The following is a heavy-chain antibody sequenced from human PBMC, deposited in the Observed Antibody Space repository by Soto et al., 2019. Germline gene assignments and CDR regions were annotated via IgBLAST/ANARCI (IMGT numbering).Heavy chain of an antibody. CDR2: IYYSRSD. CDR3: ARVVQFYDSSGYSFYYFGY. Sequence: SETMSLTCTVCGDSVNSADYYWSWLRQPPGKGLEWIGYIYYSRSDYYNPSLGRRATITIDTSRNQLSLNLMSVTAADTAVYYCARVVQFYDSSGYSFYYFGYWGQGALVTVSS. J-gene: IGHJ4*02. CDR1: GDSVNSADYY. V-gene: IGHV4-30-4*01. D-gene: IGHD3-22*01.